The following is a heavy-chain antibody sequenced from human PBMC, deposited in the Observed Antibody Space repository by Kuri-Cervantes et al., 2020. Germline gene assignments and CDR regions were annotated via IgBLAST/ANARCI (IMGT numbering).Heavy chain of an antibody. J-gene: IGHJ4*02. CDR1: GFTFSSYA. CDR2: ISYDGSNK. CDR3: AKTMQQLAIDY. Sequence: GESLKISCAASGFTFSSYAMHWVRQAPGKGLEWVAVISYDGSNKYYADSVKGRFTISRDNSKNTLYLQMNSLRAEDTAVYYRAKTMQQLAIDYWGQGTLVTVSS. D-gene: IGHD6-13*01. V-gene: IGHV3-30-3*01.